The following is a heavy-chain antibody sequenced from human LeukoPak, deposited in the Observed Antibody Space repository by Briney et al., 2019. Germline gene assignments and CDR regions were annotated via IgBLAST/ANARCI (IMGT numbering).Heavy chain of an antibody. CDR2: ISGGGGST. Sequence: GGSLRLSCAASGFTFDDYAMHWVRQAPGKGLEWVSLISGGGGSTYYADSVKGRFTIPRDNSKNSLYLQMNSLRTEDTALYYCGAYHDQPSRGLAYWGQGTLVTVSS. CDR3: GAYHDQPSRGLAY. V-gene: IGHV3-43*02. CDR1: GFTFDDYA. D-gene: IGHD2-2*01. J-gene: IGHJ4*02.